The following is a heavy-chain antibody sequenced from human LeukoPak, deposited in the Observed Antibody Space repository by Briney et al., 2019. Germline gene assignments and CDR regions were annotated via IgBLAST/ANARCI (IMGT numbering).Heavy chain of an antibody. CDR2: IYYSGST. CDR3: ARVSSYCSSTSCYAMYYYYGMDV. Sequence: KPSETLSLTCTVSGGSISSYYWSWIRQPPGKGLEWIGYIYYSGSTNYNPSLKSRVTISVGTSKNQFSLKLSSVTAANTAVYYCARVSSYCSSTSCYAMYYYYGMDVWGQGTTVTVSS. V-gene: IGHV4-59*01. J-gene: IGHJ6*02. CDR1: GGSISSYY. D-gene: IGHD2-2*01.